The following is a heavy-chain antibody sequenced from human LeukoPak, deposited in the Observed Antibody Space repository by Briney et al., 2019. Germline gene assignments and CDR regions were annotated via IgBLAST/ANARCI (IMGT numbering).Heavy chain of an antibody. CDR3: ARALSTYYYDSSGYP. V-gene: IGHV3-48*04. J-gene: IGHJ5*02. CDR2: ISSSSSTI. Sequence: GSLRLSCAASGFTFSSYSMNWVRQAPGKGLEWVSYISSSSSTIYYADSVKGRFTIPRDNAKNSLYLQMNSLRAEDTAVYYCARALSTYYYDSSGYPWGQGTLVTVSS. D-gene: IGHD3-22*01. CDR1: GFTFSSYS.